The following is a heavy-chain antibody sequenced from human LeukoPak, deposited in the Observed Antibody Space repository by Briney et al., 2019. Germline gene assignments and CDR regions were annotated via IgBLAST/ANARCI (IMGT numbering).Heavy chain of an antibody. J-gene: IGHJ6*03. Sequence: GGSLRLSCAGSGFTLSSYWMHWVRQAPGKGLEWVANIKQDGSEKYYVDSVKGRFTISRDNAKNSLYLQMNSLRAEDTAVYYCAGTSSIAARPDYYYYMDVWGKGTTVTVSS. CDR3: AGTSSIAARPDYYYYMDV. CDR1: GFTLSSYW. D-gene: IGHD6-6*01. V-gene: IGHV3-7*01. CDR2: IKQDGSEK.